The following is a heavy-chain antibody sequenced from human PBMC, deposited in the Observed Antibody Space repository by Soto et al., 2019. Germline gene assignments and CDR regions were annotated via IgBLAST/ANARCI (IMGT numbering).Heavy chain of an antibody. V-gene: IGHV1-69*06. CDR1: GGTFSSYA. CDR2: IIPIFGTA. J-gene: IGHJ5*02. D-gene: IGHD6-19*01. Sequence: SVKVSCKASGGTFSSYAISWVRQAPGQGLEWMGGIIPIFGTANYAQKFQGRVTITADKSTSTAYMELSSLRFEDTAVYYCARVLPAGGGFDPWGQGTLVTVSS. CDR3: ARVLPAGGGFDP.